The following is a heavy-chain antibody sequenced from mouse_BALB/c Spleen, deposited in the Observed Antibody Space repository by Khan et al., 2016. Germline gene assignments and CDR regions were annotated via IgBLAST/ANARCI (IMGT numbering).Heavy chain of an antibody. D-gene: IGHD1-1*01. CDR2: IDPANGNT. CDR3: ARGYGLDY. V-gene: IGHV14-3*02. J-gene: IGHJ2*01. CDR1: GFNIKDTY. Sequence: MQLEESGAELVKPGASVKLSCTASGFNIKDTYMHWVKQRPEQGLEWIGRIDPANGNTKYDPKFQGKSTITADTSSNTAYLQLSSLTSEDTAVYYCARGYGLDYWGQGTTLPVSS.